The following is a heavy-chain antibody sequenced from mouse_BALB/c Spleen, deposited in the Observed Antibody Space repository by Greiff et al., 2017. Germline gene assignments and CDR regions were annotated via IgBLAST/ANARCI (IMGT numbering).Heavy chain of an antibody. V-gene: IGHV3-2*02. CDR1: GYSITSDYA. CDR3: ARCDYYGYYAMDY. CDR2: ISYSGST. D-gene: IGHD1-2*01. J-gene: IGHJ4*01. Sequence: EVKVEESGPGLVKPSQSLSLTCTVTGYSITSDYAWNWIRQFPGNKLEWMGYISYSGSTSYNPSLKSRISITRDTSKNQFFLQLNSVTTEDTATYYCARCDYYGYYAMDYWGQGTSVTVSS.